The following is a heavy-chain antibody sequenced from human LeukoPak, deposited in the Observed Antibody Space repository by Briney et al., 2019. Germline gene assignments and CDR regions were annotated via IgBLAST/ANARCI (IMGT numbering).Heavy chain of an antibody. CDR3: AKDRKAAISYYYYGMDV. J-gene: IGHJ6*02. D-gene: IGHD2-2*01. CDR2: ISYDGSDK. Sequence: GGSLRLSCAASGFTFSSYGMHWVRQAPGKGLEWVAVISYDGSDKYYADSVKGRFTISRDNSKNTLYLQMNSLRAEDTAVYYCAKDRKAAISYYYYGMDVWGQGTTVTVSS. V-gene: IGHV3-30*18. CDR1: GFTFSSYG.